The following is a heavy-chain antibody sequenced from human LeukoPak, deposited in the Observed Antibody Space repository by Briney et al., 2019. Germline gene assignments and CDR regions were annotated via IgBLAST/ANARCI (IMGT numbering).Heavy chain of an antibody. D-gene: IGHD1-1*01. V-gene: IGHV1-18*01. CDR3: ARDLSSGGWTLEFDY. Sequence: ASVKVSCKTSGYTFSTYGITWVRQAPGQGFQWMGWISAHSGNTNYAENFQGRISLTTDTSPTTAYMELRSLTSDDTAVYYCARDLSSGGWTLEFDYWGQGSLVTVAS. J-gene: IGHJ4*02. CDR2: ISAHSGNT. CDR1: GYTFSTYG.